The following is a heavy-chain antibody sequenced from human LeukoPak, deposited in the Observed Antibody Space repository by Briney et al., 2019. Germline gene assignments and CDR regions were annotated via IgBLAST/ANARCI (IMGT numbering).Heavy chain of an antibody. V-gene: IGHV1-2*02. D-gene: IGHD3-22*01. Sequence: ASVKVSCKASGYSFTGYYMHWVRQAPGQGLEWMGWFNHNSGGTNYAQKFQGRVTMTRDTSISTAYMELSSLRSEDTAVYYCARDLKARYYYYDSSGYYSLDYWGQGTLVTVSS. CDR2: FNHNSGGT. J-gene: IGHJ4*02. CDR1: GYSFTGYY. CDR3: ARDLKARYYYYDSSGYYSLDY.